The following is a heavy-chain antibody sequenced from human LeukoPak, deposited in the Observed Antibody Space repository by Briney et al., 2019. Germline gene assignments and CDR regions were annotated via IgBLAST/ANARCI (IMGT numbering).Heavy chain of an antibody. D-gene: IGHD2/OR15-2a*01. CDR1: DYPISSCHF. CDR2: ISHDGST. CDR3: AREHCAGGYCYFLDY. J-gene: IGHJ4*02. Sequence: PSETLSLTCSVSDYPISSCHFWGWIRQPPGKGLEWIATISHDGSTYFNPSLKSRVIVSVDTSKNQFSLNLTSVNAADTAVYYCAREHCAGGYCYFLDYWGQGTLVTVSS. V-gene: IGHV4-38-2*02.